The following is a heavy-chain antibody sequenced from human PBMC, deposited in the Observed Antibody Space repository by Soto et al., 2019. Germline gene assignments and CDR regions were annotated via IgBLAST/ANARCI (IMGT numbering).Heavy chain of an antibody. D-gene: IGHD3-10*01. CDR2: ISSNGGST. V-gene: IGHV3-64D*08. CDR3: VKDRGDYYGSGSYYGY. Sequence: GGSLRLSCSASGFTFSSYAMHWVRQAPGKCLEYVSAISSNGGSTYYADSVKGRFTISRDNSNNTLYLQMSSLRAEDTALYYCVKDRGDYYGSGSYYGYWGQGTLVTVSS. CDR1: GFTFSSYA. J-gene: IGHJ4*02.